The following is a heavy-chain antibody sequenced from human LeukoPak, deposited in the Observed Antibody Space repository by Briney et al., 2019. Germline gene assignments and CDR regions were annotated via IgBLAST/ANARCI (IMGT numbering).Heavy chain of an antibody. CDR1: GFTFSKYA. CDR2: ISPSDGNT. D-gene: IGHD4-17*01. Sequence: SGGSLRLSCAASGFTFSKYAMSWGRQAPGKGLEWVSAISPSDGNTFYADSVKGRFTISRDNSKNTLSLQMNSLRAEDTALYYCAKDSSVPYGITEWGQGTLVTVSS. V-gene: IGHV3-23*01. CDR3: AKDSSVPYGITE. J-gene: IGHJ4*02.